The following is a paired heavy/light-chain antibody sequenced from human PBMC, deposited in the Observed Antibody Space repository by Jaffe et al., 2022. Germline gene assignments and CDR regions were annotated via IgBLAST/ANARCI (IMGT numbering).Heavy chain of an antibody. Sequence: EVQLVQSGAEMKKPGESLKISCKASGYSFTVHWIGWVRQMPGKGLEWMGIIYPGDSDTRYSPSFQGQVTISVDKSINTAHLQWSSLKASDSAMYYCVRGYCSGGSCYGRWFEFWGQGTLVTVSS. CDR3: VRGYCSGGSCYGRWFEF. D-gene: IGHD2-15*01. CDR2: IYPGDSDT. CDR1: GYSFTVHW. V-gene: IGHV5-51*03. J-gene: IGHJ4*02.
Light chain of an antibody. J-gene: IGLJ2*01. CDR3: SSYAGSNNLVV. CDR1: SSDVGTYDY. Sequence: QSALTQPPSASGSPGQSVTISCTGTSSDVGTYDYVAWYQQHPGQAPKLMLYEVNKRPSGVPNRFSGSKSGNTASLTVSGLQAEDEADYYCSSYAGSNNLVVFGGGTKLTVL. CDR2: EVN. V-gene: IGLV2-8*01.